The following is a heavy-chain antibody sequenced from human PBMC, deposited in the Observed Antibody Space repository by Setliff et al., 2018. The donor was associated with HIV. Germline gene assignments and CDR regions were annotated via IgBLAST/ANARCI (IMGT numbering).Heavy chain of an antibody. CDR1: GGSIRSHY. CDR2: FYHTGST. D-gene: IGHD1-7*01. Sequence: LSLTCTVSGGSIRSHYWSWIRQPPGKGLEWIGSFYHTGSTPYNPSLKSRTTMSLDTSRNQVSLKLSSVSAADTAVYYCARDQGLELRGDYYYYGMDVWGQGTTVTVSS. CDR3: ARDQGLELRGDYYYYGMDV. V-gene: IGHV4-59*11. J-gene: IGHJ6*02.